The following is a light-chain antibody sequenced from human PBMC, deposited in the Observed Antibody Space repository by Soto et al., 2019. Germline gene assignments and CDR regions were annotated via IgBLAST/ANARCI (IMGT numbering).Light chain of an antibody. J-gene: IGKJ4*01. Sequence: EIVLRQTISTLALSPGEKATLSCRASQSVSNYLAWYQQKPGQAPRLLIYDASNRATGIPARFSGSGSGTDFTLTISTLEPEDFAVYYCQQHINRLSFGGG. CDR2: DAS. CDR3: QQHINRLS. CDR1: QSVSNY. V-gene: IGKV3-11*01.